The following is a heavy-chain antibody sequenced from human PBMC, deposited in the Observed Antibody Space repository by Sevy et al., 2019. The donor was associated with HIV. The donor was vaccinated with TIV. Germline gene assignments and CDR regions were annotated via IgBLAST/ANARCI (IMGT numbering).Heavy chain of an antibody. J-gene: IGHJ4*02. V-gene: IGHV3-20*04. Sequence: GGSLRLSCAASGFTFDDYGMSWVRQAPGKGLEWVSGINWNGGSTGYADSVKGRFTSSRDNAKNSLYLQMNSLRAEDTALDYCARRGGGITMVRGVISYYFDYWGQGTLVTVSS. D-gene: IGHD3-10*01. CDR1: GFTFDDYG. CDR3: ARRGGGITMVRGVISYYFDY. CDR2: INWNGGST.